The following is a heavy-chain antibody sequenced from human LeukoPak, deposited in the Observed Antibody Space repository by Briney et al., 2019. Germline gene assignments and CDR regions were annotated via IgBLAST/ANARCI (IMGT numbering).Heavy chain of an antibody. CDR3: ARRGYYYGSGSFDY. J-gene: IGHJ4*02. CDR2: ITHGGST. CDR1: GGSFGGYY. Sequence: SETLSLTCAVYGGSFGGYYWSWIRQPPGKGLEWIGEITHGGSTNYNPSLKSRVTISLDTSNNQFSLKLSSVTAADTAVYYCARRGYYYGSGSFDYWGQGTLVIVSS. V-gene: IGHV4-34*01. D-gene: IGHD3-10*01.